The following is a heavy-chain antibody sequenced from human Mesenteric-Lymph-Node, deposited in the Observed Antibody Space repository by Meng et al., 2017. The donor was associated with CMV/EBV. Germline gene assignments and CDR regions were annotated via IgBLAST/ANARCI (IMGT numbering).Heavy chain of an antibody. V-gene: IGHV1-2*02. CDR2: INPNSGGT. D-gene: IGHD6-6*01. Sequence: ASVKVSCKASGYTFTGYYMHWVRQAPGQGLEWMGWINPNSGGTNYAQKFQGRVTMTRDTSISTAYMELSSLRSEDTAVYYCARSIAARPHYYYGMDVWGQGTTVTVSS. CDR1: GYTFTGYY. CDR3: ARSIAARPHYYYGMDV. J-gene: IGHJ6*02.